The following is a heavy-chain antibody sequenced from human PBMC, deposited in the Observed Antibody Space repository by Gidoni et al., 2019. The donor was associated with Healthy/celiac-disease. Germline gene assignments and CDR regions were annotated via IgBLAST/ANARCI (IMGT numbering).Heavy chain of an antibody. J-gene: IGHJ5*02. CDR3: ARLTGDSGYDPEGGFDP. CDR2: IFSNDKK. D-gene: IGHD5-12*01. CDR1: GFSLSNATMG. V-gene: IGHV2-26*01. Sequence: QVTLKESGPVLVKPTETLTLTCTVSGFSLSNATMGVSWIRQPPGKALEWLAHIFSNDKKSYSTSLKSRLTISKDTSKSQVVLTMTNMDPVDTATYHCARLTGDSGYDPEGGFDPWGQGTLVTVSS.